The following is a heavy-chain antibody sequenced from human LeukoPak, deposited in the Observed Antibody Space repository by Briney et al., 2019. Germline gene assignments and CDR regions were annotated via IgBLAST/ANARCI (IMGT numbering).Heavy chain of an antibody. V-gene: IGHV3-23*01. CDR3: ARDFHYFFDY. CDR1: GFTFSSYA. D-gene: IGHD2/OR15-2a*01. J-gene: IGHJ4*02. Sequence: GGSLRLSCAASGFTFSSYAMSWVRQAPGKGLEWVSAISGSGGGTYYADSVKGRFTISRDNSGNTLFLQMNSLRAEDTGIYYCARDFHYFFDYCGQGTLVTVSS. CDR2: ISGSGGGT.